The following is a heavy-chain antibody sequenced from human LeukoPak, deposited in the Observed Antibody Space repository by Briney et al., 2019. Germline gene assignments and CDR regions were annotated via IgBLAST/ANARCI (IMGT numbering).Heavy chain of an antibody. J-gene: IGHJ4*02. D-gene: IGHD2-2*01. Sequence: GGSLRLSCAASGFTFSSYSMNWVRQAPGKGLEWVSYISSSSSTIYYADSVKGRFTISRDNAKNSLYLQMNSLRAEDTAVYYCARDLGGVVPAAMLDYWGQGTLVTVSS. CDR3: ARDLGGVVPAAMLDY. CDR2: ISSSSSTI. V-gene: IGHV3-48*01. CDR1: GFTFSSYS.